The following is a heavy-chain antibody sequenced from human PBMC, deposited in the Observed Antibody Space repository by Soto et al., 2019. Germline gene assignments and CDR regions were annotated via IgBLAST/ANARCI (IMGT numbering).Heavy chain of an antibody. CDR2: ISAHNGNT. D-gene: IGHD1-1*01. Sequence: QVHLVQSGAEVKKPGASVKVACKGSGYAFTTYGITWVRQAPGQGLEWMGWISAHNGNTNYAQKLQGRVTATIATSTSTAYMDPRSLRSDDTAVYSCARGRYGDYWGQGDLVTVSS. CDR1: GYAFTTYG. V-gene: IGHV1-18*01. J-gene: IGHJ4*02. CDR3: ARGRYGDY.